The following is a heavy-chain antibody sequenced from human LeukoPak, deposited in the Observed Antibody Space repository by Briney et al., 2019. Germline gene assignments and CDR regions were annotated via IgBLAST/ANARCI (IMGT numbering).Heavy chain of an antibody. CDR1: GFTFSDYT. V-gene: IGHV3-21*04. Sequence: GGFLRLSCAASGFTFSDYTMNWVRQAPGKGLEWVSSISSSSSYIYYADSVKGRFTISRDNSKNTLYLQMNSLRAEDTAVYYCAKSGLNRFDYWGQGTLVTVSS. J-gene: IGHJ4*02. CDR2: ISSSSSYI. CDR3: AKSGLNRFDY. D-gene: IGHD2-15*01.